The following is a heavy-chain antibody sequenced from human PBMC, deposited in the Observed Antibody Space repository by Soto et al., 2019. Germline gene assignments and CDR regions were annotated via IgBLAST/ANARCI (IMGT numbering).Heavy chain of an antibody. CDR3: ATKVRVTNYLYYGMDV. D-gene: IGHD2-21*02. J-gene: IGHJ6*02. V-gene: IGHV3-30*03. CDR2: IAFDGSQQ. Sequence: QVQLVESGGGVVQPGRALRLSCAASGFTFNTSGMHWVRQAPGKGLEWVAVIAFDGSQQFYGDSVRGRFTISRDNSKNKLVLQMKSLTPEDTAVYYCATKVRVTNYLYYGMDVWGQGTTVTVSS. CDR1: GFTFNTSG.